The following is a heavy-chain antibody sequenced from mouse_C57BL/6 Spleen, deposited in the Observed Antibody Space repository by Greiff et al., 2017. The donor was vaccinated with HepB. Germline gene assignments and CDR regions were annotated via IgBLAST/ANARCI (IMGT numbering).Heavy chain of an antibody. J-gene: IGHJ4*01. CDR2: ISSGSSTI. CDR1: GFTFSDYG. D-gene: IGHD1-3*01. Sequence: EVKLQESGGGLVKPGGSLKLSCAASGFTFSDYGMHWVRQAPEKGLEWVAYISSGSSTIYYADTVKGRFTISRDNAKNTLFLQMTSLRSEDTAMYYCAKRKGYAMDYWGQGTSVTVSS. V-gene: IGHV5-17*01. CDR3: AKRKGYAMDY.